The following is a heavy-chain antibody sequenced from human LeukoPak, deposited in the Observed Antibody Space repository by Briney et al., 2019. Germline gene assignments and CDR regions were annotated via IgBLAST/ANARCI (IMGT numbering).Heavy chain of an antibody. CDR1: GGSSSSSIYF. CDR3: ARLTSSHLPDF. J-gene: IGHJ4*02. CDR2: MSYSGST. V-gene: IGHV4-39*01. D-gene: IGHD2-2*01. Sequence: SEPLSLTCTVSGGSSSSSIYFWGWLRQPPGKGLEWIGTMSYSGSTYYNPSLKSRVTLSVDTSTNRFSLRLNSVTAADTAVYYCARLTSSHLPDFWGQGILVTVSS.